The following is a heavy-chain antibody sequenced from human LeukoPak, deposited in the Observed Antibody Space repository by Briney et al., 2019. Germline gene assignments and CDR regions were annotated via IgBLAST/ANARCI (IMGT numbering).Heavy chain of an antibody. CDR1: GGSISSRSYY. CDR2: FYYSGGT. J-gene: IGHJ4*02. Sequence: PSETLSLTCSISGGSISSRSYYWGWIRQPPGKGLDWIGSFYYSGGTYYNPSLKSRVTISADTSKNQFSLKVSSVTAADTAAYYCARLEYDILTGYFNFDYWGQGTLATVFS. D-gene: IGHD3-9*01. CDR3: ARLEYDILTGYFNFDY. V-gene: IGHV4-39*01.